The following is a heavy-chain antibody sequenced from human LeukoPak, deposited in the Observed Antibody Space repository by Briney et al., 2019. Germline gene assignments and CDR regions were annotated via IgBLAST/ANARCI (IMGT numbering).Heavy chain of an antibody. V-gene: IGHV4-39*07. D-gene: IGHD2-21*02. Sequence: SETLSLTCTVSGGSISGSSYFWGWIRQPPGKGLEWIGSIYYSGSTYYNPSLKSRVTISVDTSKNQFSLKLSSVTAADTAVYYCARAKTFVVTRRYYFDYWGQGTLVTVSS. CDR2: IYYSGST. CDR1: GGSISGSSYF. CDR3: ARAKTFVVTRRYYFDY. J-gene: IGHJ4*02.